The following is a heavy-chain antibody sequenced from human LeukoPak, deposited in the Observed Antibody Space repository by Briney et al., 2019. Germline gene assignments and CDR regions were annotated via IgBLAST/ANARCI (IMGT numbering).Heavy chain of an antibody. CDR2: ISAYNGNT. V-gene: IGHV1-18*01. Sequence: ASVKVSCKASGYTFTSYGISWVRQAPGQGLECMGWISAYNGNTNYARKLQGRVTMTTDTSTSTAYMELRSLRSDDTAVYYCARAGNYYTDYYYYYMDVWGKGTTVTISS. CDR3: ARAGNYYTDYYYYYMDV. J-gene: IGHJ6*03. CDR1: GYTFTSYG. D-gene: IGHD3-10*01.